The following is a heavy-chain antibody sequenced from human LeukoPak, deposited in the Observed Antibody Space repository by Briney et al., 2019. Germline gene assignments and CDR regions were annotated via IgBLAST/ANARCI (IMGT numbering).Heavy chain of an antibody. J-gene: IGHJ4*02. D-gene: IGHD1-26*01. CDR1: GYTFTSYG. CDR3: ARDRPRGSYYCGELPFDY. Sequence: ASVKVSCKASGYTFTSYGISWVRQAPGQGLEWMGWISAYNGNTNYAQKLQGRVTMTTDISTSTAYVELRSLRSDDTAVYYCARDRPRGSYYCGELPFDYWGQGTLVTVSS. V-gene: IGHV1-18*01. CDR2: ISAYNGNT.